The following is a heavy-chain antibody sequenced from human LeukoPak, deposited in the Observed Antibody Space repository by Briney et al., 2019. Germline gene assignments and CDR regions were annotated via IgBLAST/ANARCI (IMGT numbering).Heavy chain of an antibody. CDR2: ISGSGGST. CDR3: AKGSIVATIFYFDY. V-gene: IGHV3-23*01. D-gene: IGHD5-12*01. J-gene: IGHJ4*02. CDR1: GFTFSSYA. Sequence: PGRSLRLSCAASGFTFSSYAMSWVRQAPGKGLEWVSAISGSGGSTYYADSVKGRFTISRDNSKNTLYLQMNSLRAEDTAVYYCAKGSIVATIFYFDYWGQGTLVTVSS.